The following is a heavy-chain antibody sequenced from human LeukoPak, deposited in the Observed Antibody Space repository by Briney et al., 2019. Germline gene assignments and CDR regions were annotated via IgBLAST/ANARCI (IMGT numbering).Heavy chain of an antibody. V-gene: IGHV4-59*01. D-gene: IGHD6-19*01. Sequence: PSETLSLTCTVSGGSISSYYWSWIRQPPGKGLEWIGYIYYSGNPNYNPSLKSRVTISVDTSKNQFSLKLSSVTAADTAVYFCARGGKNSGWYGWGQGTLVTVSS. J-gene: IGHJ4*02. CDR2: IYYSGNP. CDR1: GGSISSYY. CDR3: ARGGKNSGWYG.